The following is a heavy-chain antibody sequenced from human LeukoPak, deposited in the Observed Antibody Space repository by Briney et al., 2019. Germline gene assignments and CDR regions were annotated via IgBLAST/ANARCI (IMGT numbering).Heavy chain of an antibody. D-gene: IGHD3-22*01. J-gene: IGHJ4*02. CDR3: ARSYYDSRGYEYYFDY. CDR1: GGSISSYY. CDR2: MYYTGRT. Sequence: SETLSLTCTVSGGSISSYYWSWIRQPPGKGLEWIGYMYYTGRTNYNPSLKSRVTISVDTSKNQFSLKLSSVTAADTAVYYCARSYYDSRGYEYYFDYWGQGTLVTVSS. V-gene: IGHV4-59*08.